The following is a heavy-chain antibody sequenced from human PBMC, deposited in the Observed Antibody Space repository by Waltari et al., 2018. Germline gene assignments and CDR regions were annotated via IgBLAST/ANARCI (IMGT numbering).Heavy chain of an antibody. J-gene: IGHJ5*02. CDR1: GGSFSGYF. V-gene: IGHV4-34*01. CDR3: AREGFYGSGVLNWFDP. CDR2: INHSGST. D-gene: IGHD3-10*01. Sequence: QVQLQQWGEGLLKPSETLSLTCAVYGGSFSGYFWSWIRQPPGKGLEWIGEINHSGSTNYNPSHKSRVTISVDTSKNQFSLKLSSVTAADTAVYYCAREGFYGSGVLNWFDPWGQGTLVTVSS.